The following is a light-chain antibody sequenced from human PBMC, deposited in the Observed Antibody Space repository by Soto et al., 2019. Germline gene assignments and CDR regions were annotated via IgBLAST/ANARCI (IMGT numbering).Light chain of an antibody. V-gene: IGKV3-20*01. CDR2: GAS. CDR1: QSVDSSY. Sequence: EIVLTQSPGTLSLSPGERATLSCRASQSVDSSYLGWYQQKPGQTPKLLIYGASNRASGIPDRFSGSGSGTDFTLTISGLEPEDFAVYYCQQYVSFPWTFGQGTKVQIK. J-gene: IGKJ1*01. CDR3: QQYVSFPWT.